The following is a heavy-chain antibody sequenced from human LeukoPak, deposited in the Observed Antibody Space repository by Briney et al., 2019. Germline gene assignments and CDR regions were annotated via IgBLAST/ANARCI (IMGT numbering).Heavy chain of an antibody. CDR1: GFTFSSYG. V-gene: IGHV3-33*01. J-gene: IGHJ4*02. Sequence: GGSLRLSCAASGFTFSSYGMQWVRQAPGKGLEWVAVIWYDGSNKYYADSVKGRFTISRDNSKNTLYLQMNSLRAEDTAVYYCARVPLLDYSGNYFDNWGQGTLVTVSS. CDR2: IWYDGSNK. D-gene: IGHD1-26*01. CDR3: ARVPLLDYSGNYFDN.